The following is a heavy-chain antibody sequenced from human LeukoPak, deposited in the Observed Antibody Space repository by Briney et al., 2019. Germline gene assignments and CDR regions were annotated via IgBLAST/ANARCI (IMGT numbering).Heavy chain of an antibody. D-gene: IGHD5-18*01. V-gene: IGHV4-59*08. CDR3: ARHQRDTAMVTQYYYYGMDV. CDR2: IYYSGGT. J-gene: IGHJ6*02. CDR1: GGSISSYY. Sequence: SETLSLTCTVSGGSISSYYWSWIRQPPGKGLEWIGYIYYSGGTNYNPSLKSRVTISVDTSKNQFSLKLSSVTAADTAVYYCARHQRDTAMVTQYYYYGMDVWGQGTTVTVSS.